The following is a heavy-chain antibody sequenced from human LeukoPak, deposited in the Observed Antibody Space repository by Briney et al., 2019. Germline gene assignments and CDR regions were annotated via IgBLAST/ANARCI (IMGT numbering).Heavy chain of an antibody. J-gene: IGHJ4*02. D-gene: IGHD4-17*01. CDR1: GYTFTGYY. CDR3: ARDLEAPVYGEEDDGGY. V-gene: IGHV1-2*02. Sequence: ASVKVSCKASGYTFTGYYMHWVRQAPGQGLEWMGWINPNSGGTNYAQKFQGRVTMTRDTSISTAYMELSRLRSDDTAVYYCARDLEAPVYGEEDDGGYWGQGTLVTVSS. CDR2: INPNSGGT.